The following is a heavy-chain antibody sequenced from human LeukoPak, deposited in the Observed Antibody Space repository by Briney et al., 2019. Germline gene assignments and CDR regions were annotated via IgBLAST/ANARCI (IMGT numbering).Heavy chain of an antibody. D-gene: IGHD6-13*01. CDR2: IYPGDSDT. CDR1: RYSLTSYW. J-gene: IGHJ4*02. CDR3: ARRRGSSSWGYYFGY. Sequence: GESLKISCKGSRYSLTSYWIGWMRQMPGECVEWKGHIYPGDSDTSYSASFQGQVNISPDHYISTAYLQWRSLKASDTAMHYRARRRGSSSWGYYFGYWGPGTLVT. V-gene: IGHV5-51*01.